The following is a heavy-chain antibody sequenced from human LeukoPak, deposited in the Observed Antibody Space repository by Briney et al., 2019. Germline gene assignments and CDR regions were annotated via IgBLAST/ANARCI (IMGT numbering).Heavy chain of an antibody. J-gene: IGHJ6*03. Sequence: SQTLSLTCTVSGGSISSGGYYWSWIRQPPGKGLEWIGYIYHSGSTYYNPSLKSRVTISVDTSKNQFSLKLSSVTAADTAVYYCARGIVVVVAGSVDYYYYMDVWGKGTTVTVSS. D-gene: IGHD2-15*01. CDR2: IYHSGST. CDR1: GGSISSGGYY. V-gene: IGHV4-30-2*01. CDR3: ARGIVVVVAGSVDYYYYMDV.